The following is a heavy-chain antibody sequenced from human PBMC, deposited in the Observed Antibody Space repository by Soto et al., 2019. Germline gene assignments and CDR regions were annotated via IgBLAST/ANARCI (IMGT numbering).Heavy chain of an antibody. J-gene: IGHJ3*02. Sequence: SETLSLTCAVYGGSFIGYYWSWILQPPWKGLEWIGEINHSGSTNYNPSLKSRVTISVDTSKNQFSLKLSSVTAADTAVYYCARTRGIVVPYDAFDIWGQGTMVTVSS. CDR3: ARTRGIVVPYDAFDI. CDR2: INHSGST. D-gene: IGHD3-22*01. CDR1: GGSFIGYY. V-gene: IGHV4-34*01.